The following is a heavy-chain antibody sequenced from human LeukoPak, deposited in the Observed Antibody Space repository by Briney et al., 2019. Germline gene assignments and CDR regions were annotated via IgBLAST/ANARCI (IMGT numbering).Heavy chain of an antibody. J-gene: IGHJ4*02. D-gene: IGHD4/OR15-4a*01. Sequence: GASVKVSCKASGYTFTGYYMHWVRQAPGQGLEWMGWISAYNGNTNYAQKLQGRVTMTTDTSTTTAYMELRSLRSDDTAVYYCAREANYSFDYWGQGTLVTVSS. CDR2: ISAYNGNT. CDR3: AREANYSFDY. V-gene: IGHV1-18*04. CDR1: GYTFTGYY.